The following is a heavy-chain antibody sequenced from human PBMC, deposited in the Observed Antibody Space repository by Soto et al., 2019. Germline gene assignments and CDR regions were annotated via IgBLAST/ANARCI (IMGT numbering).Heavy chain of an antibody. D-gene: IGHD3-3*01. CDR2: IIPIFGTA. CDR3: ASPKRTFFEWPPNI. J-gene: IGHJ3*02. Sequence: ASVKVSCKASGGTFSSYAISWVRQAPGQGLEWMGGIIPIFGTANYAQKFQGRVTITADESTSTAYMELSSLRSEDTAVYYCASPKRTFFEWPPNIWGQGTMVTVSS. CDR1: GGTFSSYA. V-gene: IGHV1-69*13.